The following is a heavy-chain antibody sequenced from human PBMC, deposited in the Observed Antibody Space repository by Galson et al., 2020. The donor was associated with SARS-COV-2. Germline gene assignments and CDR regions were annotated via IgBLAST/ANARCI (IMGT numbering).Heavy chain of an antibody. CDR2: ISSSSSYI. Sequence: GGSLRLSCAVSGFKLSSHNMNWVRQAPGKGLEWVSSISSSSSYIYYADSVKGRFTISRDNAKNSLYLEMNSLRAEDTAVYYCGRDHDYGDYVAPGSYYYGMDVWGQGTKVTVSS. V-gene: IGHV3-21*01. J-gene: IGHJ6*02. CDR1: GFKLSSHN. D-gene: IGHD4-17*01. CDR3: GRDHDYGDYVAPGSYYYGMDV.